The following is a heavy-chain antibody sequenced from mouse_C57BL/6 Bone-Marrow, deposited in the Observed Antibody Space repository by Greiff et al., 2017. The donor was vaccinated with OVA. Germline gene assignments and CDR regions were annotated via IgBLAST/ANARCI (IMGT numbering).Heavy chain of an antibody. D-gene: IGHD1-1*02. Sequence: VQLKQPGTELVKPGASVKLSCKASGYTFTSYWMHWVKQRPGQGLEWIGNINPSNGGTNYNEKFKSKATMTVDKSSSTAYMQLSSLTSEDSAVYYCARSPYGGYYFDYWGQGTTLTVSS. CDR3: ARSPYGGYYFDY. J-gene: IGHJ2*01. CDR1: GYTFTSYW. V-gene: IGHV1-53*01. CDR2: INPSNGGT.